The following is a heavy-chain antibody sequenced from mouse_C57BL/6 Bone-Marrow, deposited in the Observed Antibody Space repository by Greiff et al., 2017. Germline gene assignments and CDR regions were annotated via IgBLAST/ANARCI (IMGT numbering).Heavy chain of an antibody. Sequence: EVQLQQSGTVLARPGASVKMSCQTSGYTFTSYWMHWVKQRPGQGLEWIGAIYPGNSDTSYNQTFKGKAKLTAVTSASTAYMELSSLTNEDSAVYYCTRPLGSSYGFAYGGQGTLVTVSA. J-gene: IGHJ3*01. CDR1: GYTFTSYW. CDR3: TRPLGSSYGFAY. CDR2: IYPGNSDT. V-gene: IGHV1-5*01. D-gene: IGHD1-1*01.